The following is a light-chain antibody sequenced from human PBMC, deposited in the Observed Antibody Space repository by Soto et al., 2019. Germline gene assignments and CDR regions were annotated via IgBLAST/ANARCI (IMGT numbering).Light chain of an antibody. CDR3: QRGHNCPLT. V-gene: IGKV3-15*01. Sequence: EIVMTQSPATLSVSPGERATLSCRASQSISTELAWYQQKPGQPPRLIIYSASTRATGVPARFTGSGSGSEFPLTISGLQSEDFAVYYCQRGHNCPLTFGQGTRLEI. CDR2: SAS. CDR1: QSISTE. J-gene: IGKJ2*01.